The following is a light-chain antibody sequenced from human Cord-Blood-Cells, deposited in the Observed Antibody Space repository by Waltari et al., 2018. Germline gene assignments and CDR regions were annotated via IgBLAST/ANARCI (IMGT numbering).Light chain of an antibody. V-gene: IGKV3-11*01. CDR1: QSVSSY. CDR3: QQRSNWPPRFT. CDR2: DAS. Sequence: EIVSTQSPATLSMSPGARATLSCRASQSVSSYLAWSQQQPGQAPRLLIYDASNRATGIPARCSGSGSETDFTRTISSLVPEDFAGYYCQQRSNWPPRFTFGPGTKVDIK. J-gene: IGKJ3*01.